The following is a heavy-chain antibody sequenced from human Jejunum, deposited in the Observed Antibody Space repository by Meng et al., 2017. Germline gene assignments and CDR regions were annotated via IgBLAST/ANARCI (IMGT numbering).Heavy chain of an antibody. CDR2: INPSSGT. J-gene: IGHJ5*02. CDR1: GYTFTGYY. CDR3: ARDGAVAGTTNSFDP. D-gene: IGHD6-19*01. Sequence: QVQREQSGDERKKPGAQVKVSCKAFGYTFTGYYMHWVRQAPGQGLEWMGWINPSSGTNYAQKFQGRVTMTRDTSISTAYMELSSLTSDDTAVYYCARDGAVAGTTNSFDPWGQGTLVTVSS. V-gene: IGHV1-2*02.